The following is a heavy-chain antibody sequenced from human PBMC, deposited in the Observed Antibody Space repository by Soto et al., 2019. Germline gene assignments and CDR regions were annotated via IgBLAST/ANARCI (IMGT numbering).Heavy chain of an antibody. J-gene: IGHJ4*02. CDR3: AGYCSGGSCYSESDY. CDR2: ISSSISSI. CDR1: GFTFSSYS. D-gene: IGHD2-15*01. V-gene: IGHV3-21*01. Sequence: TGGSLRLSYAASGFTFSSYSMNWVRLAPGKGLEWVSSISSSISSIYYADSVKGRFTISRDNAKNSLYLQMNSLRAEDSAVYYCAGYCSGGSCYSESDYWGQGTLVTVSS.